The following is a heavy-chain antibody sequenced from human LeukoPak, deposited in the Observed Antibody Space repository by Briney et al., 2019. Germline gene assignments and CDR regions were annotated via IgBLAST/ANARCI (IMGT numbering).Heavy chain of an antibody. Sequence: SGGSLRLSCAASGFTFSSYWMSWVRQAPGKGLEWVANIKQDGSEKYYVDSVKGRFTIPRDNAKNSLYLQMNSLRAADTAVYYCARVPRPGVPAAILYYFDYWGQGTLVTVSS. V-gene: IGHV3-7*01. CDR2: IKQDGSEK. CDR3: ARVPRPGVPAAILYYFDY. J-gene: IGHJ4*02. D-gene: IGHD2-2*01. CDR1: GFTFSSYW.